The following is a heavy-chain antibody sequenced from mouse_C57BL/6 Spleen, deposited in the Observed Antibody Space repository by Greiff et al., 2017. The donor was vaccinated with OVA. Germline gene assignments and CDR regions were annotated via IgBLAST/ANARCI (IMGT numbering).Heavy chain of an antibody. D-gene: IGHD2-2*01. V-gene: IGHV3-6*01. Sequence: DVKLQESGPGLVKPSQSLSLTCSVTGYSITSGYYWNWIRQFPGNKLEWMGYISYDGSNNYNPSLKNRISITRDTSKNQFFLKLNSVTTEDTATYYCARDGGYDVRDYWGQGTTLTVSS. CDR2: ISYDGSN. CDR1: GYSITSGYY. J-gene: IGHJ2*01. CDR3: ARDGGYDVRDY.